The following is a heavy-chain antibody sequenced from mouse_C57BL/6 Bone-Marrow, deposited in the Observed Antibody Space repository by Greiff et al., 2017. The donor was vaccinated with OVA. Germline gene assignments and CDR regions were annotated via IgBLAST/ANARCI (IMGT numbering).Heavy chain of an antibody. Sequence: VQLQQPGAELVKPGASVKLSCKASGYTFTSYWRQWVKQRPGQGLEWIGEIDPSDSYTNYNQKFKGKATLTVDTSSSTAYMQLSSLTSEDSAVYYCASAVFAYWGQGTLVTVSA. CDR2: IDPSDSYT. J-gene: IGHJ3*01. CDR1: GYTFTSYW. CDR3: ASAVFAY. V-gene: IGHV1-50*01.